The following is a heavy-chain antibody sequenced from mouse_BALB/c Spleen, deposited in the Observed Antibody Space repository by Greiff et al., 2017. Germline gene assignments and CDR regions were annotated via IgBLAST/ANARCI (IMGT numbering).Heavy chain of an antibody. CDR1: GFTFSSYG. Sequence: EVQVVESGGDLVKPGGSLKLSCAASGFTFSSYGMSWVRQTPDKRLEWVATISSGGSYTYYPDSVKGRFTISRDNAKNTLYLQMSSLKSEDTAMYYCARQDMITTVFDYWGQGTTLTVSS. CDR2: ISSGGSYT. J-gene: IGHJ2*01. CDR3: ARQDMITTVFDY. D-gene: IGHD2-4*01. V-gene: IGHV5-6*01.